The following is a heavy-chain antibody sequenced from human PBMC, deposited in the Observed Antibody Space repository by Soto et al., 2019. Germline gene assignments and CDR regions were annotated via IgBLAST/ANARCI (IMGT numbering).Heavy chain of an antibody. CDR3: ARARGITGTTGYFDY. CDR2: ISYDGSNK. CDR1: GFTFSSYA. J-gene: IGHJ4*02. V-gene: IGHV3-30-3*01. D-gene: IGHD1-20*01. Sequence: GGSLRLSCAASGFTFSSYAMHWVRQAPGKGLEWVAVISYDGSNKYYADPVKGLFTISRDNSKNTLYLQMNSLRAEDTAVYYCARARGITGTTGYFDYWGQGTLVTVSS.